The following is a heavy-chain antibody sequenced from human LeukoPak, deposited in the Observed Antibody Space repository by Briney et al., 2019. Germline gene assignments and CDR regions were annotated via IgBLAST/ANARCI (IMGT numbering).Heavy chain of an antibody. D-gene: IGHD1-14*01. CDR3: ARDPTGSIYFDY. CDR1: GFTFSSYA. Sequence: PGGSLRLSCAASGFTFSSYAMHWVRQAPGKGLEWVAVISYDGSNKYYADPVKGRFTISRDNSKNTLYLQMNSLRAEDTAVYYCARDPTGSIYFDYWGQGTLVTVSS. V-gene: IGHV3-30-3*01. J-gene: IGHJ4*02. CDR2: ISYDGSNK.